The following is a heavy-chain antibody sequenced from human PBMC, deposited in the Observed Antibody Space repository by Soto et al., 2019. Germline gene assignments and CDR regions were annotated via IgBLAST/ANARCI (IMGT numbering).Heavy chain of an antibody. CDR1: GFTFSNFW. CDR3: ARDVSEQLGRHYDLDV. D-gene: IGHD6-6*01. J-gene: IGHJ6*02. CDR2: IEPDGSRQ. Sequence: PGGSLRLSCAASGFTFSNFWMKWVRQAPGKGLEWVANIEPDGSRQYYVDSVKGRFTIFRDNDKNALYLQMNSLSAEDTGVYFCARDVSEQLGRHYDLDVWGQGTTVTVSS. V-gene: IGHV3-7*01.